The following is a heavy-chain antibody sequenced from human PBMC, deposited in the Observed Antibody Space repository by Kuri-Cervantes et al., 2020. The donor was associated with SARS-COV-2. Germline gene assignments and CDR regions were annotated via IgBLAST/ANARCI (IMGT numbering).Heavy chain of an antibody. CDR1: DDSISTNYY. CDR2: IHHSGNT. CDR3: ARVGYCFGTRCVTYFDP. D-gene: IGHD2-2*03. J-gene: IGHJ5*02. V-gene: IGHV4-38-2*02. Sequence: SETVAVSCTVSDDSISTNYYWCWIRQPPGKGLEWIGIIHHSGNTHYNSSLMSRVTMSVDTFKNQFSLNLRSLTAADTAIYYCARVGYCFGTRCVTYFDPWGQGTLVTVSS.